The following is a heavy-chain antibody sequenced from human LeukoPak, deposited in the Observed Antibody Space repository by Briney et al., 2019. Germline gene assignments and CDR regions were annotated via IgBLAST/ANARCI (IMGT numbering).Heavy chain of an antibody. D-gene: IGHD4-23*01. V-gene: IGHV3-7*03. CDR3: TRTVNSASDF. CDR2: IKPDGSDK. CDR1: GFAFSTYW. Sequence: GGSLRLSCVASGFAFSTYWMTWVRQAPGKGPEWVANIKPDGSDKYYVNSVKGRFTISRDNAKTSLFLQMNSLRIDDTAMYYCTRTVNSASDFWGQGTLVTVSS. J-gene: IGHJ4*02.